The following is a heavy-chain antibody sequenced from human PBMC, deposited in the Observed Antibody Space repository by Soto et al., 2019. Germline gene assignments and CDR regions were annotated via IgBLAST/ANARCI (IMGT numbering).Heavy chain of an antibody. CDR3: ASGSSSSYYYYGMDV. J-gene: IGHJ6*02. CDR2: MNPNSGNT. D-gene: IGHD6-6*01. CDR1: GYTFTSYD. V-gene: IGHV1-8*01. Sequence: QVQLVQSGAEVKKPGASVKVSCKASGYTFTSYDINWVRQATGQGLEWMGWMNPNSGNTGYAQKFQGRVTMTRNTSISTAYTELSSLRSEDTAVYYCASGSSSSYYYYGMDVWGQGTTVTVSS.